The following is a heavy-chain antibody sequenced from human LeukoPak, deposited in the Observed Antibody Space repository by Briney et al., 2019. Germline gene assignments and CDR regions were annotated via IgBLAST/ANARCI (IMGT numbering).Heavy chain of an antibody. CDR3: ARDLNHWFDP. CDR2: IYYSGST. J-gene: IGHJ5*02. Sequence: PSETLSLTCTVSGGSISSSSYYWGWIRQPPGKGLEWIGSIYYSGSTNYNPSLKSRVTISVDTSKNQFSLKLSSVTAADTAVYYCARDLNHWFDPWGQGTLVTVSS. V-gene: IGHV4-39*07. CDR1: GGSISSSSYY.